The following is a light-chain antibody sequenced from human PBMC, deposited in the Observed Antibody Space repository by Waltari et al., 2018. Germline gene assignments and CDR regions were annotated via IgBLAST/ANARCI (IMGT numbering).Light chain of an antibody. CDR3: AAWDDSLNGVV. V-gene: IGLV1-44*01. J-gene: IGLJ2*01. CDR1: SSNIESNH. CDR2: SNN. Sequence: QSVLTQPPSASGTPGQRLTISCSGRSSNIESNHVTWYQQSPGPAPNLLIYSNNYPPSGVPDRFSGSKSGTSASLAISGLQSEDEADYYCAAWDDSLNGVVFGGGTKLTVL.